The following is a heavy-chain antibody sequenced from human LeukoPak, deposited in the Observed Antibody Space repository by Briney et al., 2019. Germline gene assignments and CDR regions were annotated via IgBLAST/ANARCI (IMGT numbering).Heavy chain of an antibody. Sequence: GGSLTLSCAASGFTFSTYGMHWVRQAQGKGLEGVAVISYDESKTYYADYVQGRFTISRDNSKNTLYLQMNSLRAEDTAVYYCAKVGILLWFGERDYWGQGTLVTVSS. D-gene: IGHD3-10*01. V-gene: IGHV3-30*18. CDR1: GFTFSTYG. CDR3: AKVGILLWFGERDY. CDR2: ISYDESKT. J-gene: IGHJ4*02.